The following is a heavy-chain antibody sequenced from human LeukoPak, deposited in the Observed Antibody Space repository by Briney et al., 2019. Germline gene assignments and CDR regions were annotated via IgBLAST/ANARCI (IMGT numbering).Heavy chain of an antibody. CDR1: GYTFTGYY. D-gene: IGHD6-13*01. V-gene: IGHV1-46*01. CDR2: INPSGGST. J-gene: IGHJ4*02. CDR3: ARVGDSLSSWYLYFDY. Sequence: GASVKVSCKASGYTFTGYYMHWVRQAPGQGLEWMGIINPSGGSTSYAQKFQGRVTMTRDTSTSTVYMELSSLRSEDTAVYYCARVGDSLSSWYLYFDYWGQGTLVTVSS.